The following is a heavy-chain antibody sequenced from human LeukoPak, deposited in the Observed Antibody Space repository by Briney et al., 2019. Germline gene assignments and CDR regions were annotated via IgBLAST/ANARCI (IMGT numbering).Heavy chain of an antibody. CDR3: ARDWANYDFWSEEGFDI. V-gene: IGHV1-69*05. D-gene: IGHD3-3*01. J-gene: IGHJ3*02. Sequence: GSSVKVSCKASGGTFSSYAISWVRQAPGQGLEWMGGIIPIFGTANYAQKFQGRVTITTDESTSTAYMELSSLRSEDTAVYYCARDWANYDFWSEEGFDIWGQGTMVTVS. CDR1: GGTFSSYA. CDR2: IIPIFGTA.